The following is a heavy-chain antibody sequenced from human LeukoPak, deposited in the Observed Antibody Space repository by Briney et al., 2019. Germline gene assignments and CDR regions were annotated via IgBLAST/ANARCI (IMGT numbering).Heavy chain of an antibody. CDR1: GYSISSGYY. CDR3: ARAYIAARDYYYMDV. D-gene: IGHD6-6*01. J-gene: IGHJ6*03. Sequence: SETLSLTCTVSGYSISSGYYWGLIRQPPGKGLEWIGSIYHSGSTYYNPSLKSRVTISVDTSKNQFSLKLSSVTAADTAVYYCARAYIAARDYYYMDVWGKGTTVTVSS. V-gene: IGHV4-38-2*02. CDR2: IYHSGST.